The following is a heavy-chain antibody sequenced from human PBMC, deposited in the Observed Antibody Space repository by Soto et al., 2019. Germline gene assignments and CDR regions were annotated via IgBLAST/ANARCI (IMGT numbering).Heavy chain of an antibody. CDR2: ISSNGGST. CDR1: GFTFSSYA. V-gene: IGHV3-64*01. Sequence: EVQLVESGGGLVQPGWSLRLSCAASGFTFSSYAMHWVRQAPGKGLEYVSAISSNGGSTYYANSVKGRFTISRDNSKNTLYIQMGRLRADDMAVYYCAREGYCSSTSCYSFDYWGQGTLVTVSS. J-gene: IGHJ4*02. D-gene: IGHD2-2*01. CDR3: AREGYCSSTSCYSFDY.